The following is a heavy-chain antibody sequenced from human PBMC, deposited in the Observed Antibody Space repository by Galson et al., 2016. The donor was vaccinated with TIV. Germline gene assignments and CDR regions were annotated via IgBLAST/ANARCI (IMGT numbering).Heavy chain of an antibody. Sequence: SVKVSCKASGYTFTDYYVHWVRQAPGQGLEWMGWINPNSGGTIYAQKFQGRVTMTRDTSISTAFMEVKKLRYDDTALYFWARDDGSTSGSNFWGQGTLVTVSS. V-gene: IGHV1-2*02. CDR1: GYTFTDYY. CDR3: ARDDGSTSGSNF. CDR2: INPNSGGT. D-gene: IGHD3-22*01. J-gene: IGHJ4*02.